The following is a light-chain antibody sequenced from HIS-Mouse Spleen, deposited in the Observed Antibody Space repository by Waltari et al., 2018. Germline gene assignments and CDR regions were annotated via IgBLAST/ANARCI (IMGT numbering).Light chain of an antibody. CDR3: QVWDSSSDHYV. V-gene: IGLV3-21*03. Sequence: SYVLTQPPSVSVAPGKTARITCGGNNIGSKSVHGYQQKPGQAPMLGVYDDSDRPSGIPERFSGSNSGNTATLTISRVEAGDEADYYCQVWDSSSDHYVFGTGTKVTVL. CDR1: NIGSKS. J-gene: IGLJ1*01. CDR2: DDS.